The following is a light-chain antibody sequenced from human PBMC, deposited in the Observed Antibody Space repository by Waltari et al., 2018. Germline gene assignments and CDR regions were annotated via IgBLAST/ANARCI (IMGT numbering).Light chain of an antibody. V-gene: IGKV3-20*01. CDR1: QSVSSSY. CDR3: QQYGSSSIT. CDR2: GAS. Sequence: EIVLTQSPGTLSLSPGERATLSCRASQSVSSSYLAWYQQKPGQAPRLLIYGASRRATGIPDRFSGSGSGTDFTLTISGLEPEDFAVYYCQQYGSSSITFGQGTRLEIK. J-gene: IGKJ5*01.